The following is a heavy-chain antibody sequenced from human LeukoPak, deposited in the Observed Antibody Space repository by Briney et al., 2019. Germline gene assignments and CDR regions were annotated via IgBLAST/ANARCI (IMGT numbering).Heavy chain of an antibody. CDR3: AKGLDTIGRQNFDF. J-gene: IGHJ4*02. CDR2: ISASGSGT. Sequence: PGGSLRLSCAASVFTFTSYAMHWVRQAPGKGLEWVSSISASGSGTFYTDSMSGRFTISRDNAKKTLFLQMKNLRLGDTALYNCAKGLDTIGRQNFDFWGQGTLVTVSS. D-gene: IGHD5-18*01. V-gene: IGHV3-23*01. CDR1: VFTFTSYA.